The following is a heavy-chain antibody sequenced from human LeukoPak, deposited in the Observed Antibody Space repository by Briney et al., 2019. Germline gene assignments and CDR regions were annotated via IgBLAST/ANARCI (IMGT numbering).Heavy chain of an antibody. CDR3: ARELGLYYYGMDV. Sequence: GRSLRLSCAASGFTFSSYAMHWVRQAPGKGLEWVAVISYDGSNKYYADSVKGRFTISRDNSKNTLYLQMNSLRAEDTAVYYCARELGLYYYGMDVWGQGTTVTVS. CDR2: ISYDGSNK. CDR1: GFTFSSYA. V-gene: IGHV3-30-3*01. D-gene: IGHD7-27*01. J-gene: IGHJ6*02.